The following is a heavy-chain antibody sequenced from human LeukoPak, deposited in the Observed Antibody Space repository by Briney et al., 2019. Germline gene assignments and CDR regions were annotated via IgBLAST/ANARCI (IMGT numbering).Heavy chain of an antibody. J-gene: IGHJ3*02. CDR1: GFTFDDYA. D-gene: IGHD6-13*01. Sequence: GGSLRLSCAASGFTFDDYAMHWVRQAPGKGLEWVSGISWNSGSIGYADSVKGQFTISRDNAKNSLYLQMNSLRAEDTALYYCAKDIGPDSSSWYGAFDIWGQGTMVTVSS. V-gene: IGHV3-9*01. CDR2: ISWNSGSI. CDR3: AKDIGPDSSSWYGAFDI.